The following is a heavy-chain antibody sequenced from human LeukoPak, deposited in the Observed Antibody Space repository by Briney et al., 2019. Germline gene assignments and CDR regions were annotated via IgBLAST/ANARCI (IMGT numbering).Heavy chain of an antibody. J-gene: IGHJ6*03. V-gene: IGHV3-33*06. CDR1: GVNFGSYG. CDR3: AKDDNWRGSYNYYYMDV. CDR2: IWYDGSSE. Sequence: QPGGSLRLSCAASGVNFGSYGMHWVRQAPGKGLEWVAVIWYDGSSEQYADSVKGRFTTSRDNSRDTLYLQMNSLRAEDTAVYYCAKDDNWRGSYNYYYMDVWGNGTSVTVPS. D-gene: IGHD3-3*01.